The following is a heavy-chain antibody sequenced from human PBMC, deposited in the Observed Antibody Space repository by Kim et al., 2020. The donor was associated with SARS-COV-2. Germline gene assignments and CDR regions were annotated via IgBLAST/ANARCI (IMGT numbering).Heavy chain of an antibody. J-gene: IGHJ1*01. D-gene: IGHD6-13*01. V-gene: IGHV1-2*04. CDR1: GYTFTGYY. CDR3: ARGGQQLVRAEYFQH. CDR2: INPNSGGT. Sequence: ASVKVSCKASGYTFTGYYMHWVRQAPGQGLEWMGWINPNSGGTNYAQKFQGWVTMTRDTSISTAYMELSRLRSDDTAVYYCARGGQQLVRAEYFQHWGQGTLVTVSS.